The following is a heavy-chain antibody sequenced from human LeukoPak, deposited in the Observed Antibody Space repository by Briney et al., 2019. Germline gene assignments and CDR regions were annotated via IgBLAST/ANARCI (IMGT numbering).Heavy chain of an antibody. CDR3: ARRGRDGYNLGLGY. V-gene: IGHV4-34*01. J-gene: IGHJ4*01. CDR2: INHSGST. Sequence: SETLSLTCAVYGGSFSGYYWSWIRQPPGKGLEWIGEINHSGSTNYNPSLKSRVTISVDTSKNQFSLKLSSVTAADTAVYYCARRGRDGYNLGLGYWGHGTLVTVSS. D-gene: IGHD5-24*01. CDR1: GGSFSGYY.